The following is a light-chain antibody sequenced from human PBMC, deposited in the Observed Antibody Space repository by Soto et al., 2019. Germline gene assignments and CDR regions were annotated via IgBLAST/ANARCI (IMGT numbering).Light chain of an antibody. Sequence: QPVLTQPPSASGTPGQRVTISCSGSRSNIGSNTVNWYRQLPGTAPKLLIYDNNQRPSGVPDRFSGSKSGTSGSLAISGLQSEDEAYYYCAAWDDSLNGYVFGAGTKVTVL. J-gene: IGLJ1*01. V-gene: IGLV1-44*01. CDR2: DNN. CDR1: RSNIGSNT. CDR3: AAWDDSLNGYV.